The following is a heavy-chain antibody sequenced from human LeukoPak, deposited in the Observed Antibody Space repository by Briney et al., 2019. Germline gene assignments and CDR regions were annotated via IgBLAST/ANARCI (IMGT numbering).Heavy chain of an antibody. CDR1: GYTFTGYY. J-gene: IGHJ5*02. V-gene: IGHV1-2*06. CDR3: ARGFSFHPDLHNWFDP. Sequence: ASVKVSCKASGYTFTGYYMHWVRQAPGQGLEWMGRINPNSGGTNYAQKFQGRVTMTRDTSISTAYMELSRLRSDDTAVYYCARGFSFHPDLHNWFDPWGQGTLVTVSS. D-gene: IGHD3-16*01. CDR2: INPNSGGT.